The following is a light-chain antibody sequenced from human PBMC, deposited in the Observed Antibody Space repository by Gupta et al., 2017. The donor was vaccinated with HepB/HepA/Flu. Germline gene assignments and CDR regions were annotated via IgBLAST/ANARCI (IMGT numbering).Light chain of an antibody. CDR1: KLGDKY. V-gene: IGLV3-1*01. CDR3: QAWDSSTVV. CDR2: QDS. Sequence: SYELTQPPSVSVSPGQTASITCSGDKLGDKYACWYQHKPGQSPLLVIYQDSKRPSGIPERFSGSNSGNTATLTISGTQAMDEADYYCQAWDSSTVVFGGGTKLTGL. J-gene: IGLJ2*01.